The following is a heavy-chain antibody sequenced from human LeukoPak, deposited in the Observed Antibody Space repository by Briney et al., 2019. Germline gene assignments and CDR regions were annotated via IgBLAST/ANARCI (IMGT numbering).Heavy chain of an antibody. D-gene: IGHD3-10*01. CDR2: INPNRGGT. J-gene: IGHJ4*02. CDR3: ARDLRGYGSGSYNIGY. CDR1: GYTFTGYY. Sequence: ASVKVSCKASGYTFTGYYMHWVRQAPGQGLEWMGWINPNRGGTNYAQKFQGRVTMTRDTSVSTAYMELSRLRSDDTAVYYCARDLRGYGSGSYNIGYSGQGTLVTVSS. V-gene: IGHV1-2*02.